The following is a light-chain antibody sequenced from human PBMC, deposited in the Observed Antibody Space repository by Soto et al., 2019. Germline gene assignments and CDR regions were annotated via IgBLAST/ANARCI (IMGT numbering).Light chain of an antibody. V-gene: IGLV2-8*01. J-gene: IGLJ2*01. Sequence: QSALTQPPSASGSPGQSVTISCTGTSSDVGGYNYVSWYQQHPGKVPKLMIYEVSKRPSGVPDRFSGSKSGNTASLTVSGLQAEDAADYYCSSYAGRSTVVFGGGTKLTVL. CDR3: SSYAGRSTVV. CDR2: EVS. CDR1: SSDVGGYNY.